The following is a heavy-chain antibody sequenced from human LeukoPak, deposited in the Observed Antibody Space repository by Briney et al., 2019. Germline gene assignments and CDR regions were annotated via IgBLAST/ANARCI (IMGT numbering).Heavy chain of an antibody. J-gene: IGHJ4*02. V-gene: IGHV3-7*01. D-gene: IGHD4-17*01. Sequence: GGSLRLSCAASGFTFSSYWMSWVRQAPGKGLEWVANIKQDGSEKYYVDSVKGRFTISRDNAKSSLYLQMNSLRAEDTAVYYCASYSTVTTFGFDYWGQGTLVTVSS. CDR3: ASYSTVTTFGFDY. CDR1: GFTFSSYW. CDR2: IKQDGSEK.